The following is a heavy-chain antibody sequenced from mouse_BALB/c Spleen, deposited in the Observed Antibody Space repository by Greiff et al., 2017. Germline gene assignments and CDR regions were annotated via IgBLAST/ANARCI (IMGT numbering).Heavy chain of an antibody. D-gene: IGHD1-1*02. CDR2: ISYSGST. V-gene: IGHV3-2*02. CDR3: ASNYGPFAY. Sequence: DVKLVESGPGLVKPSQSLSLTCTVTGYSITSDYAWNWIRQFPGNKLEWMGYISYSGSTSYNPSLKSRISITRDTSKNQFFLQLNSVTTEDTATYYCASNYGPFAYWGQGTLVTVSA. J-gene: IGHJ3*01. CDR1: GYSITSDYA.